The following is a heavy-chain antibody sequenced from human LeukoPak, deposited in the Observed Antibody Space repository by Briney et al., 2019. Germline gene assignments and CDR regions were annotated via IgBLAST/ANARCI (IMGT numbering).Heavy chain of an antibody. J-gene: IGHJ4*02. CDR1: GDTFSNYA. Sequence: GASVKVSCKASGDTFSNYAISWVRQAPGQGLEWVGRIIPSLGTPNYAQKFQGRVTITADRSTTTAYMELSSLRFEDTAVYCCARAGSSRFSVPYYFNYWGQGTPVTVSS. D-gene: IGHD6-13*01. CDR2: IIPSLGTP. V-gene: IGHV1-69*04. CDR3: ARAGSSRFSVPYYFNY.